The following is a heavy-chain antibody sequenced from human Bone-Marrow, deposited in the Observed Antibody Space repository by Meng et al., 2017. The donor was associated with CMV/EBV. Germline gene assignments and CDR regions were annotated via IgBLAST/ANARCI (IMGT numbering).Heavy chain of an antibody. Sequence: SCAISGDSVSSNSAAWNWIRQSPSRGLEWLGRTYYRSKWYNDYAVSVKSRITINPDTSKNQFSLKLSSVTAADTAMYYCARVGTGYYGSGSYLYYFDYWGQGTLVTVSS. V-gene: IGHV6-1*01. CDR1: GDSVSSNSAA. CDR3: ARVGTGYYGSGSYLYYFDY. J-gene: IGHJ4*02. D-gene: IGHD3-10*01. CDR2: TYYRSKWYN.